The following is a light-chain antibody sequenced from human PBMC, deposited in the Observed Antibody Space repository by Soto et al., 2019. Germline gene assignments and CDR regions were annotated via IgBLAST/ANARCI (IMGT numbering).Light chain of an antibody. J-gene: IGLJ1*01. Sequence: QSVLTQPPSASGSPGQSVTISCTGTSGDVGGYNYVSWYQQHPGKAHKLMIFEVSERPSGVPDRFSASKSGNTASLTVSGLQAEDEADYYCSSYAGSNNYVFGTGTKVTVL. CDR2: EVS. V-gene: IGLV2-8*01. CDR1: SGDVGGYNY. CDR3: SSYAGSNNYV.